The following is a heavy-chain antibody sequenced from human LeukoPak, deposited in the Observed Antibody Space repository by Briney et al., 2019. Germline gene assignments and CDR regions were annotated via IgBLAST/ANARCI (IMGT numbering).Heavy chain of an antibody. CDR1: GFTFSGSA. Sequence: GGSLRLSCAASGFTFSGSAMHWVRQASGKGLEWVGRTRSKANSYATAYAASVKGRFTISRDDSKNTAYLQMNSLKTEDTAVYYCSTVTTYYYYYYMDVWGKGTTVTVSS. CDR3: STVTTYYYYYYMDV. V-gene: IGHV3-73*01. CDR2: TRSKANSYAT. D-gene: IGHD4-17*01. J-gene: IGHJ6*03.